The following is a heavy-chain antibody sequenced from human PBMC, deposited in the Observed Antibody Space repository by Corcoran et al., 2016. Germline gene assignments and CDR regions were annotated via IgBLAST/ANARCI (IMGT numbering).Heavy chain of an antibody. V-gene: IGHV4-34*01. Sequence: QVQLQQWGAGLLKPSETLSLTCAVYGGSFSGYYWSWIRQPPGKGLEWIGEINHSGSTNYNPSLKSRVTISVDTSKNQFSLKPSSVTAADTAVYYCAEWVAAAGTVVNLWGQGTLVTVSS. CDR2: INHSGST. J-gene: IGHJ4*02. D-gene: IGHD6-13*01. CDR1: GGSFSGYY. CDR3: AEWVAAAGTVVNL.